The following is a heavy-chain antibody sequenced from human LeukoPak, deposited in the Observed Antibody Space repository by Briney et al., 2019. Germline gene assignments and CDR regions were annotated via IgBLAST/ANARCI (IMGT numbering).Heavy chain of an antibody. CDR3: AREGYNWNPLVY. V-gene: IGHV3-11*04. D-gene: IGHD1-20*01. J-gene: IGHJ4*02. Sequence: PGGSLRLSCAASGFTFSDYYMSWLRQAPGKGLEWVSYISSSGSTIYYADSMKGRFTISRDNAKNSLYLQMNSLRAEDTAVYYCAREGYNWNPLVYWGQGTLVTVSS. CDR1: GFTFSDYY. CDR2: ISSSGSTI.